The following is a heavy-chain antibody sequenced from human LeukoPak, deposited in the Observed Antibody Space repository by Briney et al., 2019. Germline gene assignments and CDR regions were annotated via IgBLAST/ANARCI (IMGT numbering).Heavy chain of an antibody. J-gene: IGHJ4*02. D-gene: IGHD6-13*01. Sequence: SETLSLTCTVSGGSIRSRTYYWGWIRQPPGKGLEWIGSFYYSGSTYYNPSLKSRVTIPADTSENLFSLKLRSVTAADTAVYYCARTSLSFSSSWFVFDFWGQGTLVTVSS. CDR1: GGSIRSRTYY. CDR3: ARTSLSFSSSWFVFDF. V-gene: IGHV4-39*01. CDR2: FYYSGST.